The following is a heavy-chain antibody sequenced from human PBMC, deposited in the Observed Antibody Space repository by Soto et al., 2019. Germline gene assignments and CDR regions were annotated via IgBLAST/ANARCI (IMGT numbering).Heavy chain of an antibody. CDR3: ARAGYSSGWYWGALDY. Sequence: PSQTLSLTCAISGDSVSSNSAAWNWIRQSPSRGLEWLGRTYYRSKWYNDYAVSVKSRITINPDTSKNQFSLQLNSVTPEDTAVYYCARAGYSSGWYWGALDYWGQGTLVTVSS. CDR1: GDSVSSNSAA. CDR2: TYYRSKWYN. J-gene: IGHJ4*02. D-gene: IGHD6-19*01. V-gene: IGHV6-1*01.